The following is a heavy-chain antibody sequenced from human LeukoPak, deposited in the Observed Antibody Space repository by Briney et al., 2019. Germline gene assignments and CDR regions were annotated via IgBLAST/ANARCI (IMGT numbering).Heavy chain of an antibody. CDR1: GFTFSSYG. V-gene: IGHV3-30*02. D-gene: IGHD3-9*01. CDR2: IRYDGSNK. Sequence: GGSLRLSCAASGFTFSSYGMHWVRQAPGKGLEWVAFIRYDGSNKYYADSVRGRFTISRDNSKNTLYLQMNSLRAEDTAVYYCAKDPGMSGYFGWLLPSPDAFDIWGQGTMVTVSS. J-gene: IGHJ3*02. CDR3: AKDPGMSGYFGWLLPSPDAFDI.